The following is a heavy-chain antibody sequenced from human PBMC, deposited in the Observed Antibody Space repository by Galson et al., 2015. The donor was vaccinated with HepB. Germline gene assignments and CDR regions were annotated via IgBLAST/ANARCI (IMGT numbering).Heavy chain of an antibody. CDR2: ITTHASNYAT. CDR3: TRLGDLSGYSSS. D-gene: IGHD6-13*01. Sequence: SLRLSCAASGFTFSGSPVHWVRQTSGKALEWVRRITTHASNYATAYAPSLKGRFTISRDDSKNTAYLHMKSLKTEDTAVYYCTRLGDLSGYSSSWGQGTLVTVSS. J-gene: IGHJ4*02. CDR1: GFTFSGSP. V-gene: IGHV3-73*01.